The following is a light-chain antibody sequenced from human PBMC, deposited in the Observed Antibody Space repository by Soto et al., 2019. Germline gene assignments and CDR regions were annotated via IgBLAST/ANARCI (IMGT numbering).Light chain of an antibody. CDR1: SSDIGAYNY. Sequence: QSVLTQPASVSGSPGQSITISCTGTSSDIGAYNYVSWYQQYPGKAPKLMIYGVTNRPSGVSNRFSGSKTGNTASLTISGLQAEDEADYYCFSHRSGDSHVFGTGTKVPS. CDR2: GVT. CDR3: FSHRSGDSHV. J-gene: IGLJ1*01. V-gene: IGLV2-14*01.